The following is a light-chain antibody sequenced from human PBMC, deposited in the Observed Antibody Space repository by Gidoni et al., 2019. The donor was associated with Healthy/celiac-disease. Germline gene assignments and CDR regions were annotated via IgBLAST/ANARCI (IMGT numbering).Light chain of an antibody. V-gene: IGLV2-14*04. CDR3: SSYTSSSTLYV. Sequence: ITISCTGTSSDVGGYNYVSWYQQHPGKAPKLMIYDVSNRPSGVSNRFSGSKSGNTASLTISGLQAEDEADYYCSSYTSSSTLYVFGTGTKVTVL. J-gene: IGLJ1*01. CDR2: DVS. CDR1: SSDVGGYNY.